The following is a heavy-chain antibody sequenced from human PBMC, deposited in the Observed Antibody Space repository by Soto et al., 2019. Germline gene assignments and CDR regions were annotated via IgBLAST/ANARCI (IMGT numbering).Heavy chain of an antibody. CDR2: MNPNSGNT. D-gene: IGHD6-25*01. CDR3: ARDSLNSSGWYFVY. V-gene: IGHV1-8*02. CDR1: GYIFSIYW. Sequence: GESLKISCKASGYIFSIYWIGWVRQATGQGLEWMGWMNPNSGNTGYAQKFQGRVTMTRNTSISTAYMELRSLRSEDTAVYYCARDSLNSSGWYFVYWGQGTLVTVSS. J-gene: IGHJ4*02.